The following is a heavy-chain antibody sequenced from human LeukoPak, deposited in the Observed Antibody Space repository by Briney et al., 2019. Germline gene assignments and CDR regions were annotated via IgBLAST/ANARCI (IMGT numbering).Heavy chain of an antibody. CDR3: AKVIRSMVREMYYGMDV. D-gene: IGHD3-10*01. CDR1: GFTFSSYW. Sequence: GGSLRLSCAASGFTFSSYWMSWVRQAPGKGLEWVSTISGSGSSTYYADSVKGRFTISRDNSKNTLYLQMNSLRAEDTAVYYCAKVIRSMVREMYYGMDVWGQGTTVTVSS. CDR2: ISGSGSST. V-gene: IGHV3-23*01. J-gene: IGHJ6*02.